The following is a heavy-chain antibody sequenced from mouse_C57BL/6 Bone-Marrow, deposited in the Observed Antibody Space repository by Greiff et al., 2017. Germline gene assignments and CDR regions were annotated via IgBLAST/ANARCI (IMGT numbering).Heavy chain of an antibody. D-gene: IGHD1-1*01. CDR3: ALSVFYGSSPYYAMDY. Sequence: QVQLQQSGAELARPGASVKLSCKASGYTFTSYGISWVKQRTGQGLEWIGEIYPRSGNTYYNEKFKGKATLTADKSSSTAYMELRSLTSEDSAVYFCALSVFYGSSPYYAMDYWGQGTSVTVSS. CDR2: IYPRSGNT. V-gene: IGHV1-81*01. CDR1: GYTFTSYG. J-gene: IGHJ4*01.